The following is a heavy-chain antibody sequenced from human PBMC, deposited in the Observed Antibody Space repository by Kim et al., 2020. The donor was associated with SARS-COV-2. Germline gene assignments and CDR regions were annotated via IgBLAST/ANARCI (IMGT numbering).Heavy chain of an antibody. CDR3: ARVRQWLVLYDAFDI. D-gene: IGHD6-19*01. CDR1: GFTFSDYY. CDR2: ISSSGSTI. V-gene: IGHV3-11*04. Sequence: GGSLRLSCAASGFTFSDYYMSWIRQAPGKGLEWVSYISSSGSTIYYADSVKGRFTISRDNAKNSLYLQMNSLRAEDTAVYYCARVRQWLVLYDAFDIWGQGTMVTVSS. J-gene: IGHJ3*02.